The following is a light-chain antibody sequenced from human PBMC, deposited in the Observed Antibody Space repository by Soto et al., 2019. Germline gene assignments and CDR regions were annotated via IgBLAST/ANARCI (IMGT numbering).Light chain of an antibody. J-gene: IGKJ1*01. CDR3: QLSNSYPWT. V-gene: IGKV1-5*01. Sequence: RVTSTCRASQNIERWLAWYQQKPGKAPKLLLYDVSSLESGVPSRFSGSGSGTEFTLTITSLQPDDFATYYCQLSNSYPWTFGQGTKVDI. CDR2: DVS. CDR1: QNIERW.